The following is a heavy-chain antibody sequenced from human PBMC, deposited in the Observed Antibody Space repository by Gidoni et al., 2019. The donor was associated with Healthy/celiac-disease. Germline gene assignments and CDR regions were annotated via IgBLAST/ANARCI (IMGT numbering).Heavy chain of an antibody. Sequence: QVQLVHSGAEVKKPGASVKVSCKASGYTFTSYDINWVPQATGQGLEWMGWMNPNSGNTGYAQKFQGRVTMTRNTAISTAYMELSSLRSEDTAVYYCARSHSSSWANWLDYWGQGTLVTVSS. V-gene: IGHV1-8*01. CDR1: GYTFTSYD. CDR2: MNPNSGNT. CDR3: ARSHSSSWANWLDY. D-gene: IGHD6-13*01. J-gene: IGHJ4*02.